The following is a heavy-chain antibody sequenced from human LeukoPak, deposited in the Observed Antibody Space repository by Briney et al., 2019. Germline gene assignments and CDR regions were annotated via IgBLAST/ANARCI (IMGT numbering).Heavy chain of an antibody. CDR2: IYHSGST. D-gene: IGHD3-10*01. CDR3: ARGGYYGSGNDFRFDP. CDR1: GYSISSGYY. V-gene: IGHV4-38-2*02. Sequence: KTSETLSLTCTVSGYSISSGYYWGWIRQPPGKGLEWIGSIYHSGSTYYNPSLKSRVTISVDTSKNQFSLKLNSVTAADTAVYYCARGGYYGSGNDFRFDPWGQGTLVTVSS. J-gene: IGHJ5*02.